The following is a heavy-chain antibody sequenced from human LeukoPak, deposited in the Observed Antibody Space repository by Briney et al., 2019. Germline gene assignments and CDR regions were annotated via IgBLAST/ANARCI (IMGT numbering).Heavy chain of an antibody. CDR2: INPNSGVT. J-gene: IGHJ4*02. D-gene: IGHD5-12*01. V-gene: IGHV1-2*02. CDR3: ARGRASSDNDQENLNDN. CDR1: GYTFTGYY. Sequence: ASVKVSCKASGYTFTGYYMHWVRQAPGQGLEWRAWINPNSGVTKYAQKFQGRVTMTRDTSISTAYMDLSSLTSDDTAIYYCARGRASSDNDQENLNDNWGQGTLVTVSS.